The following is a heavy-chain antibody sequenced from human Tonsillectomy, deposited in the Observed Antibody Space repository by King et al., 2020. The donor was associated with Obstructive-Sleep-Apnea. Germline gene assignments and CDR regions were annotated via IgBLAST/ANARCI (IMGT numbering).Heavy chain of an antibody. CDR3: ARGGGGSGSNYFPFDF. Sequence: QLQESGPGLVRPSETLSLTCSVSVDSISRSYVYWGWVRQPPGKALEYIGSSSHSGNSFDNPSLRSGVTISIETSKNQFSLNLKSVTAADTAMYYCARGGGGSGSNYFPFDFWGQGTLVTVSS. D-gene: IGHD3-10*01. CDR2: SSHSGNS. V-gene: IGHV4-39*07. CDR1: VDSISRSYVY. J-gene: IGHJ4*02.